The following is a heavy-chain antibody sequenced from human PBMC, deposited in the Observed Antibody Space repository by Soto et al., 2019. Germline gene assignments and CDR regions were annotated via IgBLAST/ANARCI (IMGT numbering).Heavy chain of an antibody. D-gene: IGHD3-22*01. CDR2: IYYSGST. V-gene: IGHV4-59*01. J-gene: IGHJ3*02. CDR3: AREGPDSSGYFPAFDI. CDR1: GGSISSYY. Sequence: SETLSLTCTVSGGSISSYYWSWIRQPPGKGLEWIAYIYYSGSTNYNPSLKSRVTISVDTSKNQFSLKLSSVTAADTAVYYCAREGPDSSGYFPAFDIWGQGTMVT.